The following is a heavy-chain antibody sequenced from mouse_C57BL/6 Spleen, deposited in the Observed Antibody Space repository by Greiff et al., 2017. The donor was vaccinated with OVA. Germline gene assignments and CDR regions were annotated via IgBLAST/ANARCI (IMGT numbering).Heavy chain of an antibody. CDR3: ARRGVTTVVDYFDY. CDR1: GFNIKNTY. J-gene: IGHJ2*01. V-gene: IGHV14-3*01. CDR2: IDPANGNT. Sequence: VQLKQSVAELVRPGASVKLSCTASGFNIKNTYMHWVKQRPEQGLEWIGRIDPANGNTKYAPKFQGKATITADTSSNTAYLQLSSLTSEDSAVYFCARRGVTTVVDYFDYWGQGTTLTVSS. D-gene: IGHD1-1*01.